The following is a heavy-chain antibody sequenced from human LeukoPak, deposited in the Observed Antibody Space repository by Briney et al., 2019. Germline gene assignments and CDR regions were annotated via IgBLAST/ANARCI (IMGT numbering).Heavy chain of an antibody. CDR2: IHTSGST. CDR3: ARRDISSGWSFDC. CDR1: GGSISNYH. V-gene: IGHV4-4*07. Sequence: PSETLTLTCTVSGGSISNYHWSWIRQPAGKGPEWIGQIHTSGSTNYNPPLKSRVTMSIDTPENQLSLTIRSVTAADTAVYYCARRDISSGWSFDCWGQGTLVTVSS. J-gene: IGHJ4*02. D-gene: IGHD6-19*01.